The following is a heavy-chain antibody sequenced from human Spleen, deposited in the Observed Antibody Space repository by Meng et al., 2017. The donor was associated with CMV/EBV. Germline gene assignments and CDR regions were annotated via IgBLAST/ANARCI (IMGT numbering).Heavy chain of an antibody. CDR2: MNPNSGNT. CDR3: ARRYSSSWYLPYYYYGMDV. V-gene: IGHV1-8*01. CDR1: GYTFTSYD. Sequence: ASVKVPCKASGYTFTSYDINWVRQATGQGLEWMGWMNPNSGNTGYAQKFQGRVTMTRNTSISTAYMELSSLRSEDTAVYYCARRYSSSWYLPYYYYGMDVWGQGTTVTVSS. J-gene: IGHJ6*02. D-gene: IGHD6-13*01.